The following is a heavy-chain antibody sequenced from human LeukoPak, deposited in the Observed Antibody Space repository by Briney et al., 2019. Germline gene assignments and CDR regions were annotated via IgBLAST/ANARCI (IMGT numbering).Heavy chain of an antibody. V-gene: IGHV4-34*01. CDR2: INHSGST. CDR3: ARRHRGDYAFRDY. Sequence: SETLSLTCAVYAGSFSGYYWSWIRQPPGKGLEWIGEINHSGSTNYNPSLKSRVTISADTSKNQFSLKLSSVTAADTAVYYCARRHRGDYAFRDYWGQGTLVTVSS. CDR1: AGSFSGYY. D-gene: IGHD4-17*01. J-gene: IGHJ4*02.